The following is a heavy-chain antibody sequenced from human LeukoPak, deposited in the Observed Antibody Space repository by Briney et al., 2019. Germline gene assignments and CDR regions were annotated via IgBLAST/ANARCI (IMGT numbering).Heavy chain of an antibody. CDR1: GYTFTGYY. CDR3: ARRGDILTGYGFDY. J-gene: IGHJ4*02. CDR2: ISAYNGNT. V-gene: IGHV1-18*04. D-gene: IGHD3-9*01. Sequence: ASVKVSCKASGYTFTGYYMHWVRQAPGQGLEWMGWISAYNGNTNYAQKLQGRVTVTTDTSTSTAYMELRSLRSDDTAVYYCARRGDILTGYGFDYWGQGTLVTVSS.